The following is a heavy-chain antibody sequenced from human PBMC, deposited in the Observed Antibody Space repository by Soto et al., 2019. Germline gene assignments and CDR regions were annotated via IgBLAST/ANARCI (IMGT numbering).Heavy chain of an antibody. Sequence: QVQLQESGPGLVKPSETLSLTCTVSGGSISSYYWSWIRQPPRKGLEWIGYIYYSGSTNYNPSLKSRVTISVDTSKNQFSLKVSSVTAADTAVYYWASVMGSGSQAFFDYWGQGTLVTVSS. V-gene: IGHV4-59*08. J-gene: IGHJ4*02. CDR1: GGSISSYY. CDR2: IYYSGST. D-gene: IGHD6-19*01. CDR3: ASVMGSGSQAFFDY.